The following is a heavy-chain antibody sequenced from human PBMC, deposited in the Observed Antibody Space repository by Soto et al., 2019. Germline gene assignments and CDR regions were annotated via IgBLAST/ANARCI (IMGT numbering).Heavy chain of an antibody. J-gene: IGHJ3*02. Sequence: GGSLRLSCAASGFTFSAYIMNWVRQAPGKGLEWVSAISSSSTYIYYGGSVKGRFTISRDNAKNSLFLQMDSLGAEDTAVYYCARDFDILTDYALIDGFDIWGQGTLVTVSS. CDR3: ARDFDILTDYALIDGFDI. D-gene: IGHD3-9*01. CDR2: ISSSSTYI. V-gene: IGHV3-21*01. CDR1: GFTFSAYI.